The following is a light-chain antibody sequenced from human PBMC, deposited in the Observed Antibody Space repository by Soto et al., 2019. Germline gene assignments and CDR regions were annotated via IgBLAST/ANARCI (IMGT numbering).Light chain of an antibody. Sequence: QSVLTQPPSVSGAPGQRVTISCTGSSSNIGANYDVHWYQQLPGTAPKLLIYGNYNRPSGVPDRFSGSKSGTSASLAITGLQAEDEADYYCQSYDSSLSGYVVFGGGTQLTVL. J-gene: IGLJ2*01. V-gene: IGLV1-40*01. CDR1: SSNIGANYD. CDR2: GNY. CDR3: QSYDSSLSGYVV.